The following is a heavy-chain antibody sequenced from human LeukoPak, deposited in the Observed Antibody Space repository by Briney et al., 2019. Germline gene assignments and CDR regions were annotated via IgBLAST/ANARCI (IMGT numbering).Heavy chain of an antibody. CDR1: GGSISSYS. J-gene: IGHJ4*02. CDR2: INYSGST. CDR3: ARLSVAAIDY. V-gene: IGHV4-59*01. D-gene: IGHD2-15*01. Sequence: PSETLSLTCSVSGGSISSYSWSWIRQPPGKGLEWIGYINYSGSTNYNPSLKSRVTISVDTSKNQFSLKLSSVTAADTAVYYCARLSVAAIDYWGQGTLVTVSS.